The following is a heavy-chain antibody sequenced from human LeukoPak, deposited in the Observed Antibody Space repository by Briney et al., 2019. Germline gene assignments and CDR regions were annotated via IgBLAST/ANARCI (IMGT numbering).Heavy chain of an antibody. J-gene: IGHJ6*02. CDR3: ARGRIRYYYYGMDV. CDR2: MNPNSGNT. D-gene: IGHD2/OR15-2a*01. Sequence: ASVKVSCKASGYTFTSYDINWVRQATGQGLEWMGRMNPNSGNTGYAQKFQGRVTMTRNTSISTAYMELSSLRSEDTAVYYCARGRIRYYYYGMDVWGQGTRSPSP. V-gene: IGHV1-8*01. CDR1: GYTFTSYD.